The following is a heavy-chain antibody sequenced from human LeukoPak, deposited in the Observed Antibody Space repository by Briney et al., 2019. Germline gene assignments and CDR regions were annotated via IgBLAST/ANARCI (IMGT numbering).Heavy chain of an antibody. J-gene: IGHJ4*02. CDR3: AKVLNYYGSGYFDY. CDR2: ISGSGST. D-gene: IGHD3-10*01. CDR1: GFTFSSYA. V-gene: IGHV3-23*01. Sequence: GGSLRLSCAASGFTFSSYAMSWVRQAPGKGLEWVSAISGSGSTHYADSVKGRFTISRDNSKNTLYLQMNSLRAEDTAVYYCAKVLNYYGSGYFDYWGQGTLVTVSS.